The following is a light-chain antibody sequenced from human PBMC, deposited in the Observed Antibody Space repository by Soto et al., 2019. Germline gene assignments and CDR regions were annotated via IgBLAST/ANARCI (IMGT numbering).Light chain of an antibody. J-gene: IGLJ1*01. CDR2: DVS. Sequence: QSVLTQPASVSGSPGQSIAISCTATSSDVGGYNYVSWYQHHPGKAPKLMIYDVSNRPSGVSDRFSGSKSGNTASLTISGLQAEDDADYYSSSYTTSGNYVSGTGTKVTVL. CDR3: SSYTTSGNYV. V-gene: IGLV2-14*03. CDR1: SSDVGGYNY.